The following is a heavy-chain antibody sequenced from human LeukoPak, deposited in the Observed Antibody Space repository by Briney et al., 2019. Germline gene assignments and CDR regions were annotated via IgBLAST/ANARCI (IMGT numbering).Heavy chain of an antibody. Sequence: SETLSLTCTVSGDSINSGSYYWGWIRQPRGKGLEWIGSISYRGTPSYNPSLRSRVTMSVDTSKNQFSLNLKSVTAADTAVFYCARTTLLWYFDNWGPGALVAVSS. CDR3: ARTTLLWYFDN. CDR1: GDSINSGSYY. D-gene: IGHD1-14*01. V-gene: IGHV4-39*01. J-gene: IGHJ4*01. CDR2: ISYRGTP.